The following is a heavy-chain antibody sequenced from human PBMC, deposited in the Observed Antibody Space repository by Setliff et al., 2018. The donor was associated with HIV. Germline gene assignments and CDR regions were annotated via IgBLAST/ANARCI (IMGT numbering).Heavy chain of an antibody. J-gene: IGHJ5*02. CDR1: GFTFSRYS. D-gene: IGHD3-3*01. CDR3: ARAMAADFCSAYYGSKGGPAFDP. CDR2: ISSSSSYI. Sequence: PGGSLRLSCAASGFTFSRYSMNWVRQAPGKGLAWDSCISSSSSYIYYADSVKGRFTISRDNAKNSLYLQMNSLRAEDTAVYYCARAMAADFCSAYYGSKGGPAFDPWGQGTLVTVSS. V-gene: IGHV3-21*01.